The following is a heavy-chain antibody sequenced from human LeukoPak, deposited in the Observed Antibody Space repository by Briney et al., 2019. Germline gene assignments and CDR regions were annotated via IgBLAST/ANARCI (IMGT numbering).Heavy chain of an antibody. D-gene: IGHD3-10*01. J-gene: IGHJ3*02. CDR1: GFSVSTNY. Sequence: GGSLRLSCAASGFSVSTNYITWVRQAPGKGLECVSITYSDGRTYDADSVKGRFTISRDKSKNTLYLQMNSLRGEDTAVYYCASFYRVGELFGFAFDIWGQGTMVTVSS. CDR2: TYSDGRT. CDR3: ASFYRVGELFGFAFDI. V-gene: IGHV3-66*01.